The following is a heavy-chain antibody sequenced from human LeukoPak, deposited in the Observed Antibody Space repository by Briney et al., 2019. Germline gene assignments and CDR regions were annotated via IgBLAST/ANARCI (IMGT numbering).Heavy chain of an antibody. V-gene: IGHV1-18*01. J-gene: IGHJ4*02. CDR1: GYTFTSYG. D-gene: IGHD6-19*01. CDR2: ISAYNGNT. Sequence: GASVKVSCKASGYTFTSYGISWVRQAPGQGLEGMGWISAYNGNTNYAQKLQGRVTMTTDTSTSTAYMELRSLRSGDTAVYYCARDHDSGWYWVGDYWGQGTLVTVSS. CDR3: ARDHDSGWYWVGDY.